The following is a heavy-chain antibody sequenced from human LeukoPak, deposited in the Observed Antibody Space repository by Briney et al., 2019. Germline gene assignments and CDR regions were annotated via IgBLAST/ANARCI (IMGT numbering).Heavy chain of an antibody. CDR1: GGSISSYY. CDR3: ARHGIERITMNNWFDP. CDR2: IYTSGST. J-gene: IGHJ5*02. V-gene: IGHV4-4*09. D-gene: IGHD3-22*01. Sequence: SETLSLICTGSGGSISSYYWSWIRQPPGKELEWIGYIYTSGSTNCNPSLKSRVTISVDTSKNQFSLKLSSVTAADTAVHYCARHGIERITMNNWFDPWGQGTLVTVSS.